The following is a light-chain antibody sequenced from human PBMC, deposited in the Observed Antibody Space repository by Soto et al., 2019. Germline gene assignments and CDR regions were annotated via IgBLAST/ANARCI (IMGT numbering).Light chain of an antibody. CDR3: QQTFSHLLS. CDR1: ESISDY. CDR2: SAS. Sequence: IQLTQSPSSLSASVGDRVTLVCRASESISDYLNWYQLKSGEAPKVLIYSASTLRGGVPSRFSGTGSGTEFTLTISSLQPEAVATYYCQQTFSHLLSFGGGTKVDIK. J-gene: IGKJ4*01. V-gene: IGKV1-39*01.